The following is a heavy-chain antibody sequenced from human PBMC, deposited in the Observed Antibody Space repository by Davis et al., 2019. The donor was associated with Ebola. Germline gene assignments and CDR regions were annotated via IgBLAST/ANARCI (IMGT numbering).Heavy chain of an antibody. CDR1: GGSISSYY. V-gene: IGHV4-59*01. Sequence: SETLSLTCTVSGGSISSYYWSWIRQPPGKGLEWIGYIYYSGSTNYNPSLKSRVTISVDTSKNQFSLKLSSVTAADTAVYYCARDGYSPVEYWGQGTLVTVSS. D-gene: IGHD5-24*01. CDR3: ARDGYSPVEY. CDR2: IYYSGST. J-gene: IGHJ4*02.